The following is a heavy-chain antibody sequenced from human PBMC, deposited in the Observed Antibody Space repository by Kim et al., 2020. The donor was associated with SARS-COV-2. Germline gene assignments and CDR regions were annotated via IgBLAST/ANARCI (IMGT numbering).Heavy chain of an antibody. CDR2: MSARSGPV. Sequence: GGSLRLSCAASGFNFGTFTMSWVRQAPGKGREWVAYMSARSGPVYYADSVEGRFTISRVNADNSLYMQMDSLRDEDTAVYYCARNLGGYGLFDYWGHGT. CDR3: ARNLGGYGLFDY. J-gene: IGHJ4*01. CDR1: GFNFGTFT. D-gene: IGHD1-26*01. V-gene: IGHV3-48*02.